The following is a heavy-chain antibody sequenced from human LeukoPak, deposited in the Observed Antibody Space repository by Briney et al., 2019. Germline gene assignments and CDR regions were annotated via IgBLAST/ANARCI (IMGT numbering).Heavy chain of an antibody. V-gene: IGHV1-46*01. D-gene: IGHD4-17*01. CDR3: ARDPMSTVTTLGDAFDI. Sequence: GASVKVSCKASGYTFTSYYMHWVRQAPGQGLEWMGIINPSGGSTSYAQKFQGRVTMTRDTSTSTVYMELSSLRSEDTAVYYCARDPMSTVTTLGDAFDIWGQGTMVTVSS. CDR2: INPSGGST. CDR1: GYTFTSYY. J-gene: IGHJ3*02.